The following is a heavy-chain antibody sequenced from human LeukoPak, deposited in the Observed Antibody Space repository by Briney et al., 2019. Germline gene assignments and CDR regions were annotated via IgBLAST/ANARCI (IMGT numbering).Heavy chain of an antibody. V-gene: IGHV4-31*03. CDR3: ARDTVLLSRWDGTAFDI. CDR1: GGSISSGGYY. D-gene: IGHD2/OR15-2a*01. J-gene: IGHJ3*02. CDR2: IYYSGST. Sequence: SETLSLTCTVSGGSISSGGYYWSWIRQHPGKGLEWIGYIYYSGSTYYNPSLKSRVTISVDTSKNQFSLKLSSVTAADTAVYYCARDTVLLSRWDGTAFDIWGQGTTVTVSS.